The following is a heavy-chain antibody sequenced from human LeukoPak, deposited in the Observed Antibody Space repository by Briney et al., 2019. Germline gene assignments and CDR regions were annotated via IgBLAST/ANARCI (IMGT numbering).Heavy chain of an antibody. CDR1: GYIFASYG. D-gene: IGHD2-21*02. CDR3: ASWGDYCFDY. V-gene: IGHV1-3*01. Sequence: ASVKVSCKSSGYIFASYGISWVRQAPGQGLEWMGWINAGNGNTKYSQKFQGRVTITRDTSASTAYMELSSLRSEDTAVYYCASWGDYCFDYWGQGTLVTVSS. CDR2: INAGNGNT. J-gene: IGHJ4*02.